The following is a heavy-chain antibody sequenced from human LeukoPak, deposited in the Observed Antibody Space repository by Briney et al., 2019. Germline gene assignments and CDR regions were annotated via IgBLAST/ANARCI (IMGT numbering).Heavy chain of an antibody. D-gene: IGHD6-19*01. Sequence: PGGSLTLYCSAYGFTFSSFAMSWVRPAPGKGREWFSALSGSGGSTYYADSVKGWFTISRENSKNTLYLQMNSLRAEDTAVYYCAKLDSSGWYRGYFDYWGQGTLVTVSS. J-gene: IGHJ4*02. V-gene: IGHV3-23*01. CDR2: LSGSGGST. CDR3: AKLDSSGWYRGYFDY. CDR1: GFTFSSFA.